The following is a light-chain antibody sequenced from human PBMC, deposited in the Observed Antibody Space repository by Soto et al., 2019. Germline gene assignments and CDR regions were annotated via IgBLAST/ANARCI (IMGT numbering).Light chain of an antibody. CDR1: SIDVGGYKY. J-gene: IGLJ1*01. Sequence: QSACNQRRSVSGSTGLSVAISSTGTSIDVGGYKYVSWYQQYPGTSPKVMIYDVNRRPSGVPDRFSGSKSGNTASLTISGLQAEDESDNYCCSYAASPYCALVFGNGRKPTV. V-gene: IGLV2-11*01. CDR3: CSYAASPYCALV. CDR2: DVN.